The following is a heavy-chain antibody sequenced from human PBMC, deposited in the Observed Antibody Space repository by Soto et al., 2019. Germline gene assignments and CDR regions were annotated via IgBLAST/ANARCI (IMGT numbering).Heavy chain of an antibody. CDR2: IYHSGTI. V-gene: IGHV4-59*01. J-gene: IGHJ4*02. CDR3: AGAFGYGSSGYSY. CDR1: GGSMRNYF. Sequence: PSETLSLTCTVSGGSMRNYFWSWIRQPPGKGLEWIGYIYHSGTINYNPSLKSRVTISIDTSKNQFSLKLSSVTAADTAVYYCAGAFGYGSSGYSYWGQGTLVTVSS. D-gene: IGHD3-22*01.